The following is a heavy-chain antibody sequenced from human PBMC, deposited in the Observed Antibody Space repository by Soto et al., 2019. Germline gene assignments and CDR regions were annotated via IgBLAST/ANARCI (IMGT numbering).Heavy chain of an antibody. J-gene: IGHJ4*02. CDR3: ARDDDYPDNGLDY. CDR1: GFTFGRHG. CDR2: IGSDGARD. D-gene: IGHD4-17*01. V-gene: IGHV3-33*01. Sequence: QVQLVESGGGVVQPGGSLRLSCAASGFTFGRHGMHWVRQAPGKGLEWVAVIGSDGARDSYADSMKGRFSISRDNGQNTLYSQISSLRVEDTAVYYGARDDDYPDNGLDYWGQGTLVTVSS.